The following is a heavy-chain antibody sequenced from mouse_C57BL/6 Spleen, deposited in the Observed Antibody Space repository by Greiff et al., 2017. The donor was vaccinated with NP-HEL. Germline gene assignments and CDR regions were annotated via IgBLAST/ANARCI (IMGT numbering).Heavy chain of an antibody. V-gene: IGHV5-4*01. CDR3: ARDMQELGGRFAY. CDR2: ISDGGSYT. D-gene: IGHD6-5*01. J-gene: IGHJ3*01. Sequence: EVHLVESGGGLVKPGGSLKLSCAASGFTFSSYAMSWVRQTPEKRLEWVATISDGGSYTYYPDTVKGRFTISRDNAKNNLYLQMSHLKSEDTAMYYWARDMQELGGRFAYWGQGTLVTVSA. CDR1: GFTFSSYA.